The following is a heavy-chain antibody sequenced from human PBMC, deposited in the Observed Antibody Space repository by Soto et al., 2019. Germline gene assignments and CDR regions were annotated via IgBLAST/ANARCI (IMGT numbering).Heavy chain of an antibody. Sequence: QLLESGGGLVQPGGSLRLSCAASGFTFSIYSMNWVRQAPGKGLEWVSLISGSGGSTHYADSVEGRFTISGDNSKNTLYLEMDSLRAEDTAVYYCAKVVKYDVLTGYYKGPDYYGMDVWGQGTTVTVSS. CDR3: AKVVKYDVLTGYYKGPDYYGMDV. D-gene: IGHD3-9*01. J-gene: IGHJ6*02. V-gene: IGHV3-23*01. CDR2: ISGSGGST. CDR1: GFTFSIYS.